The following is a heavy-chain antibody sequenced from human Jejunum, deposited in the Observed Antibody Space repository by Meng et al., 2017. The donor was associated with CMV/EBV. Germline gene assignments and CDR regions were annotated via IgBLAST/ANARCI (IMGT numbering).Heavy chain of an antibody. V-gene: IGHV3-66*02. CDR3: VRGGLKGFDP. J-gene: IGHJ5*02. D-gene: IGHD3-16*01. CDR2: IYSAGNA. Sequence: SCVASGLTVASNSMSWVRQAPGKGLEWISVIYSAGNAHYADSEKGRFTISRDTSKNTVYLQLNSLRPEDTAVYYCVRGGLKGFDPWGQGTRVTVSS. CDR1: GLTVASNS.